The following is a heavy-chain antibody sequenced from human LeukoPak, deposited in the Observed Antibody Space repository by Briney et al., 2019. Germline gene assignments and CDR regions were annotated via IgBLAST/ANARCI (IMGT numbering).Heavy chain of an antibody. CDR3: ARHKLGSGPLFDY. Sequence: SETLSLTCTVSGGSISCYYWSWLRQPPGKGLEWIGYIYYSGSTNYNPSLKSRVTISVDTSKNHFSLKLSSVTAADTAVYYCARHKLGSGPLFDYWGQGTLVTVSS. CDR2: IYYSGST. V-gene: IGHV4-59*08. CDR1: GGSISCYY. J-gene: IGHJ4*02. D-gene: IGHD6-19*01.